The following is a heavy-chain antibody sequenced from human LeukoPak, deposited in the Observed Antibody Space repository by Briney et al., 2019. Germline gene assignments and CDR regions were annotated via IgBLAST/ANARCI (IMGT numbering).Heavy chain of an antibody. CDR1: GFTVSSNY. CDR3: ARDGVAIGHKPQTKMVRGVKGFWYYGMDV. Sequence: GGSLRLSCAVSGFTVSSNYMSWVRQAPGKGLEWVLVIYSGGSTYYADSVKGRFTNSRDNSKNTLYLQMNSLRAEDTAVYYCARDGVAIGHKPQTKMVRGVKGFWYYGMDVWGQGTTVTVSS. J-gene: IGHJ6*02. D-gene: IGHD3-10*01. CDR2: IYSGGST. V-gene: IGHV3-66*01.